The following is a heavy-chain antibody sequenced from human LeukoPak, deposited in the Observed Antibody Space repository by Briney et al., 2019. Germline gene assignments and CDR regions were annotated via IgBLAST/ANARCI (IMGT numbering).Heavy chain of an antibody. V-gene: IGHV3-53*05. J-gene: IGHJ1*01. CDR2: IYSGGST. Sequence: GGSLRLSCAASGFTVSSNYMNWVRQAPGKGLEWVSVIYSGGSTYYADSVKGRFTISRDNSKNTLYLQMNSLRAEDTAVYYCARAGYCSSTSCYSFWYFQHWGQGTLVTVSS. CDR1: GFTVSSNY. CDR3: ARAGYCSSTSCYSFWYFQH. D-gene: IGHD2-2*01.